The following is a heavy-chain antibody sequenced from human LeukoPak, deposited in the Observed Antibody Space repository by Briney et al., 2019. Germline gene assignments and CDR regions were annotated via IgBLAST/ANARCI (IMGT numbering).Heavy chain of an antibody. CDR1: GGSINNGGYY. CDR2: IYYSGST. D-gene: IGHD3-3*01. V-gene: IGHV4-61*08. J-gene: IGHJ4*02. CDR3: ARTGATYYDFWSGYL. Sequence: SETLSLTCTVSGGSINNGGYYWSWIRQHPGKGLEWIGYIYYSGSTNYNPSLKSRVTISVDTSKNQFSLKLSSVTAADTAVYYCARTGATYYDFWSGYLWGQGTLVTVSS.